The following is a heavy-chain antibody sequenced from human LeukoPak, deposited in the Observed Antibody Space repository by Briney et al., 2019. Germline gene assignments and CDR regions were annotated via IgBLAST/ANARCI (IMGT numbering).Heavy chain of an antibody. CDR2: ISGSGGNT. CDR1: GFTFSSYA. J-gene: IGHJ6*02. V-gene: IGHV3-23*01. CDR3: ARDRVSGSYYRDYYYYYGMDV. Sequence: GGSLRLSCAASGFTFSSYAMSWVRQAPGKGLEWVSVISGSGGNTYYADSVKGRFTISRDNSKNTLYLQLNSLRAEDTAVYYCARDRVSGSYYRDYYYYYGMDVWGQGTTVTVSS. D-gene: IGHD1-26*01.